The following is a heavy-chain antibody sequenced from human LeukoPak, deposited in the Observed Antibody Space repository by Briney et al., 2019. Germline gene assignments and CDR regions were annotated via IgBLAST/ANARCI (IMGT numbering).Heavy chain of an antibody. CDR2: INHNGST. D-gene: IGHD6-6*01. J-gene: IGHJ4*02. CDR3: ARGVKSMGRSSSNFDY. CDR1: GGPFSGYY. V-gene: IGHV4-34*01. Sequence: SETLFLTFDVYGGPFSGYYWSWIRQPPGKGLEWIGEINHNGSTNYKPSLKSRVNITVDTSKNQFSLKLSSVTAADTGGYYCARGVKSMGRSSSNFDYWRQGTLVSVSS.